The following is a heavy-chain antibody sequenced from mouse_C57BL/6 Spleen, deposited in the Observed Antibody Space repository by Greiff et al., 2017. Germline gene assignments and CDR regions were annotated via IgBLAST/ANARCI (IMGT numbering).Heavy chain of an antibody. CDR1: GFTFSDYY. V-gene: IGHV5-12*01. CDR3: ARREAMDY. CDR2: ISNGGGST. J-gene: IGHJ4*01. Sequence: EVKLMESGGGLVQPGGSLKLSCAASGFTFSDYYMYWVRQTPEKRLEWVAYISNGGGSTYYPDTVKGRFTISRDNAKNTLYLQMSRLKSEDTAMYYCARREAMDYWGQGTSVTVSS.